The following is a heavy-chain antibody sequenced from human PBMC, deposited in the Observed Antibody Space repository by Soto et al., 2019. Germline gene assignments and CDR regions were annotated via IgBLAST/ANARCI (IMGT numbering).Heavy chain of an antibody. V-gene: IGHV3-64*01. Sequence: EVQRVDSGGGLVQPGGSLRLSCAASGFTFTSYAMHWVRQAPGQGLEYVSAISSNGGSTYYANSVKGRFTISRDNSKNTRYLQMGSLRAGDMAVYYCARVGVPAAIGGFFDYWGQGTLVTVSS. CDR1: GFTFTSYA. CDR3: ARVGVPAAIGGFFDY. CDR2: ISSNGGST. D-gene: IGHD2-2*01. J-gene: IGHJ4*02.